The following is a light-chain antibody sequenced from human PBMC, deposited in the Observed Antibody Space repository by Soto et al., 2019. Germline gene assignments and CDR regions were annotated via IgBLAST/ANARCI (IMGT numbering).Light chain of an antibody. CDR3: QQYNSYLLT. V-gene: IGKV1-5*01. CDR1: QSISRS. CDR2: DAS. J-gene: IGKJ3*01. Sequence: DIQMTQSPSTLSASVGDRVTITCRASQSISRSLAWYQQKPGKAPNLLIYDASSLESGVPSRFSGSGFGTEFTLTISSLQPDDFATYYCQQYNSYLLTFGPGTTEDIK.